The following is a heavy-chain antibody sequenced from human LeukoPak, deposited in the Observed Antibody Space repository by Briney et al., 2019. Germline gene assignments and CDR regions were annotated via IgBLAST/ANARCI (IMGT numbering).Heavy chain of an antibody. CDR1: GYSFTGYY. J-gene: IGHJ3*02. Sequence: GASVKVSCKASGYSFTGYYMHWVRQAPGQGLEWMGWINPNSGGANYAQKFQGWVTMTRDTSINTAYMELSRLRSDDTAVYYCARDPGIAAAGVQSGAFDIWGQGTMVTVSS. CDR3: ARDPGIAAAGVQSGAFDI. D-gene: IGHD6-13*01. CDR2: INPNSGGA. V-gene: IGHV1-2*04.